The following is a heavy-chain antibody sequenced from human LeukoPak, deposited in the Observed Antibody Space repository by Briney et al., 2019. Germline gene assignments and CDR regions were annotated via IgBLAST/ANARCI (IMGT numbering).Heavy chain of an antibody. CDR2: IYYSGST. CDR1: GGSISSSDYY. CDR3: ARDLGYSYGYRFDP. V-gene: IGHV4-39*07. J-gene: IGHJ5*02. Sequence: SETLSLTCTVSGGSISSSDYYWGWIRQPPGRGLEWIGSIYYSGSTYYSPSLKSRVTISVDTSKKQFSLKVRSVTATDTAVYYCARDLGYSYGYRFDPWGQGTLVTVSS. D-gene: IGHD5-18*01.